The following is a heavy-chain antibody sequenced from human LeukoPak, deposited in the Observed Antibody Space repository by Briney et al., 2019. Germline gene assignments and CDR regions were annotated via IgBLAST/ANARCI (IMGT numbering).Heavy chain of an antibody. Sequence: SETLSLTCTVSGGSISSGDYYWSWIRQPPGKGLEWIGYISYSGTTYYNPSLKSRVTISVDTSKNQFSLKLSSVTAADTAVFYCATPYSGGYHGLDIWGQGTMVTVPS. CDR2: ISYSGTT. V-gene: IGHV4-30-4*08. J-gene: IGHJ3*02. CDR3: ATPYSGGYHGLDI. CDR1: GGSISSGDYY. D-gene: IGHD1-26*01.